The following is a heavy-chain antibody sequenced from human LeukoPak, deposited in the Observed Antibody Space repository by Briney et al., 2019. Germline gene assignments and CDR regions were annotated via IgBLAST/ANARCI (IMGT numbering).Heavy chain of an antibody. J-gene: IGHJ4*02. V-gene: IGHV3-30*18. Sequence: PGRSLRLSCAASGFTFSSYGMHWVRQAPGKGLEWVAVISYDGSNKYCADSVKGRFTISRDNSKNTLYLQMNSLRAEDTAVYYCAKDLTPRTYYDILTGYYIGGIDYWGQGTLVTVSS. CDR2: ISYDGSNK. CDR3: AKDLTPRTYYDILTGYYIGGIDY. CDR1: GFTFSSYG. D-gene: IGHD3-9*01.